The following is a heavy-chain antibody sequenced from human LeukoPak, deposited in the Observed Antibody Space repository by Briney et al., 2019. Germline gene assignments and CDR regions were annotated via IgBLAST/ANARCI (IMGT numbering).Heavy chain of an antibody. Sequence: SETLSLTCTVSGGSIATYYWSWIRQPPGKGLEWIGEINHSGSTNYNPSLKSRVTISVDTSKNQFSLKLSSVTAADTAVYYCARRKAYISAFDIWGQGTMVTVSS. CDR2: INHSGST. CDR1: GGSIATYY. CDR3: ARRKAYISAFDI. D-gene: IGHD2-21*01. V-gene: IGHV4-34*01. J-gene: IGHJ3*02.